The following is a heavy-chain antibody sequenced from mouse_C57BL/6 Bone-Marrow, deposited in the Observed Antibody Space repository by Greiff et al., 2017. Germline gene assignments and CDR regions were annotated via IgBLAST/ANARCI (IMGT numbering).Heavy chain of an antibody. CDR2: ISNGGGST. CDR1: GFTFSDYY. V-gene: IGHV5-12*01. D-gene: IGHD2-4*01. J-gene: IGHJ4*01. CDR3: ARHGGLRRGLYAMDY. Sequence: EVQLVESGGGLVQPGGSLKLSCAASGFTFSDYYMYWVRQTPEKRLEWVAYISNGGGSTYYPDTVKGRFTISRDNAKNTLYLQMSRLKSEDTAMYYCARHGGLRRGLYAMDYWGQGTSVTVSS.